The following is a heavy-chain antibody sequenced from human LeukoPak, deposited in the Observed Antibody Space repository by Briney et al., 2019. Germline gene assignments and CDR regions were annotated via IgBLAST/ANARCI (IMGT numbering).Heavy chain of an antibody. J-gene: IGHJ6*03. Sequence: SETLSLTCTVSGGSISSYYWSWIRQPAGKGLEWIGRIYTSGSTNYNPSLKSRVTMSVDTSKNQFSLKLSSVTAADTAVYYCAKTCKYWRLAGSHYYMDVWGKGTTVTVSS. CDR3: AKTCKYWRLAGSHYYMDV. V-gene: IGHV4-4*07. CDR2: IYTSGST. CDR1: GGSISSYY. D-gene: IGHD2-15*01.